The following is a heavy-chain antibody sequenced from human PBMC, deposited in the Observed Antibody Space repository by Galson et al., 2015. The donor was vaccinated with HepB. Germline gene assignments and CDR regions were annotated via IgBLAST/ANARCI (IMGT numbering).Heavy chain of an antibody. CDR1: GFTFSSYA. V-gene: IGHV3-23*01. CDR3: ARDRDRGSVPAARGVDP. J-gene: IGHJ5*02. CDR2: ISGGGGST. D-gene: IGHD2-2*01. Sequence: SLRLSCAASGFTFSSYAMSWVRQAPGKGLEWVSVISGGGGSTNSADSVKGRFTISRDNSKNTLYLQMNSLRAEDTAVYYCARDRDRGSVPAARGVDPWGQGTLVTVSS.